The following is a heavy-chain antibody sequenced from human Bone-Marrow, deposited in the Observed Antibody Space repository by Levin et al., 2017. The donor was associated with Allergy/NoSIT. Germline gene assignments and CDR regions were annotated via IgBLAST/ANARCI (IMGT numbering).Heavy chain of an antibody. J-gene: IGHJ4*02. Sequence: GGSLRLSCAASGLIFSNYAMNWVRRAPGKGLEWVSQISGSGSNTHYADSVRGRFTFSRDNSNNTVYLQMNSLRADDTAVYYCAGYDTSGYHSPFDYWGQGTLVTVSS. CDR1: GLIFSNYA. V-gene: IGHV3-23*01. CDR3: AGYDTSGYHSPFDY. D-gene: IGHD3-22*01. CDR2: ISGSGSNT.